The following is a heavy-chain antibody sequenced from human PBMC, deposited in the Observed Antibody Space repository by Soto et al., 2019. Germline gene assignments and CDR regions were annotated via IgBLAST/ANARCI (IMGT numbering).Heavy chain of an antibody. V-gene: IGHV3-74*01. J-gene: IGHJ4*02. D-gene: IGHD3-16*01. CDR3: AKDLMGGQCDY. CDR2: INKDGSST. Sequence: EVQLVESGGGLVQPGGSLRLSCAASGFTFSSYWMHWVSHAPGKGLVWVSRINKDGSSTSYAYSVKGRFTISRDNAKNTRYLQMNSLRAEDTAVYYCAKDLMGGQCDYWCQGALVTFAS. CDR1: GFTFSSYW.